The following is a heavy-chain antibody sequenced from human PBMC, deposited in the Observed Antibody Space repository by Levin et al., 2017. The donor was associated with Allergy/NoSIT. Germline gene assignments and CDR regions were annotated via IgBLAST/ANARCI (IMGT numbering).Heavy chain of an antibody. Sequence: SETLSLTCAVYGGSFSGYHWSWIRQPPGKGLEWIGEINHSGSTNYNPSLKSRVTISVDTSKNQFSLKLSSVTAADTAVYYCARGGWLRSSFDYWGQGTLVTVSS. CDR3: ARGGWLRSSFDY. V-gene: IGHV4-34*01. CDR2: INHSGST. CDR1: GGSFSGYH. J-gene: IGHJ4*02. D-gene: IGHD5-12*01.